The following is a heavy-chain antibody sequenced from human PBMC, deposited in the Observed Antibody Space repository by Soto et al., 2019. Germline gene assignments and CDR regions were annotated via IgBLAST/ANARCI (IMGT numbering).Heavy chain of an antibody. CDR2: INPNSGST. J-gene: IGHJ5*02. CDR1: GYTFNDYF. CDR3: ARVTATSPDAWLDP. Sequence: QVQLVQSGAEVKKPGASVNVSCRASGYTFNDYFLHWVRQAPGQGLEWMGWINPNSGSTHFAEKFEVLVTMTRDASITTVYLVINRLRSDDTAVYYCARVTATSPDAWLDPWGQGTLVTVSS. D-gene: IGHD4-4*01. V-gene: IGHV1-2*04.